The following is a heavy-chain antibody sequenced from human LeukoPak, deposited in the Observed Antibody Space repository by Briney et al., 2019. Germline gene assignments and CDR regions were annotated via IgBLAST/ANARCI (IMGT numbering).Heavy chain of an antibody. V-gene: IGHV4-38-2*02. D-gene: IGHD6-13*01. J-gene: IGHJ5*02. Sequence: SETLSLTCTVSGYSISSGYYWGWIRQPPGKGLEWIGSIYHSGSTYYNPSLKSRVTISVDTSKNQFSLKLSSVTAADTAVYYCARDKEGYSSSWYTNWFAPWGQGTLVTVSS. CDR3: ARDKEGYSSSWYTNWFAP. CDR1: GYSISSGYY. CDR2: IYHSGST.